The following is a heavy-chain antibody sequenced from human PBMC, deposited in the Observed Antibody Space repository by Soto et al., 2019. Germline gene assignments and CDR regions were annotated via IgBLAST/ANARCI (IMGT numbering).Heavy chain of an antibody. J-gene: IGHJ4*02. D-gene: IGHD3-22*01. Sequence: PSETLSLTCSFSGDSVTSHYFTWIRQSPEKGLEWIGYMHYSGCTHYNPSLKSRLTISVDKSKNQFSLKLSSVTAADTAVYYCARGGQFYDSSGYWTLVYWGQGTLVTVSS. CDR1: GDSVTSHY. CDR3: ARGGQFYDSSGYWTLVY. V-gene: IGHV4-59*02. CDR2: MHYSGCT.